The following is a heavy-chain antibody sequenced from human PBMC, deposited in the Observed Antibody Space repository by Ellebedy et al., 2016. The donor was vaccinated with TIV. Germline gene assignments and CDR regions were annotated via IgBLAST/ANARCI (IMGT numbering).Heavy chain of an antibody. J-gene: IGHJ3*02. CDR3: AKDPYDNNFGAFDI. D-gene: IGHD3-22*01. CDR1: GFSFKSYW. Sequence: GESLKISCTASGFSFKSYWMTWVRQAPGKGLEWVANINQDGREKYYVDAVKGRFTISRDNAKNSLYLQTNSLRAEDTAVYYCAKDPYDNNFGAFDIWGQGTMVTVSS. CDR2: INQDGREK. V-gene: IGHV3-7*03.